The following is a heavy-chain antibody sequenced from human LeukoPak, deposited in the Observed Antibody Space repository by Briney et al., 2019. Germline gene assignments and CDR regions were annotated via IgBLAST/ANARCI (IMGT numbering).Heavy chain of an antibody. V-gene: IGHV3-53*01. J-gene: IGHJ2*01. D-gene: IGHD6-13*01. Sequence: GGSLRLSCAASGFTVNSNYMYWVRQAPGKGLEWVSVIYTDENTDYADSVKGRFTISRDNSKNTLYLQMNSLRVDDTAVYYCAREGNSSSGYWYFDLWGRGTLVTVSS. CDR2: IYTDENT. CDR1: GFTVNSNY. CDR3: AREGNSSSGYWYFDL.